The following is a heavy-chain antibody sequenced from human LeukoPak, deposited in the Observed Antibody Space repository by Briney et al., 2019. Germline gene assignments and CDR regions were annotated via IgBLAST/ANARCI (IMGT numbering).Heavy chain of an antibody. CDR3: ARDRFPHKAAAGEPFDY. J-gene: IGHJ4*02. CDR2: INPNSGGT. Sequence: ASVKVSCKASGYTFTGYYMHWVRQAPGQELEWMGWINPNSGGTNYAQKFQGRVTMTRDTSISTAYMELSRLRSDDTAVYYCARDRFPHKAAAGEPFDYWGQGTLVTVSS. D-gene: IGHD6-13*01. CDR1: GYTFTGYY. V-gene: IGHV1-2*02.